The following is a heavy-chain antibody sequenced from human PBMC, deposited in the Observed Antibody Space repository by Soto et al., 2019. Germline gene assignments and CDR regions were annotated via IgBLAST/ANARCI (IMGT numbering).Heavy chain of an antibody. V-gene: IGHV4-30-4*01. CDR2: IYYSGTT. D-gene: IGHD6-13*01. CDR1: AGYISTGNYY. CDR3: VSRQQQVALVEY. J-gene: IGHJ4*02. Sequence: QVQLQESGPGLVKPSQTLSLTCNVSAGYISTGNYYWSWIRQSPGKGLEWIGHIYYSGTTYYNPYLKSRVTISVDASKNQFSLELSSVTAADTAIYYCVSRQQQVALVEYGGQGILVTVSS.